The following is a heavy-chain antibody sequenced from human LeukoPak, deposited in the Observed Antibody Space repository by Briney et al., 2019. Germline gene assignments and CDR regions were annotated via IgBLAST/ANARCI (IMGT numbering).Heavy chain of an antibody. D-gene: IGHD3-22*01. J-gene: IGHJ4*02. CDR1: GFTFSSSA. CDR2: ISGSSIYT. CDR3: VRDISGYYFDY. V-gene: IGHV3-21*05. Sequence: KPGGSLRLSCAASGFTFSSSAMTWVRQAPGKGLEWVSYISGSSIYTRYADSVKGRFTISRDNAKNSLYLQMNSLRAEDTALYYCVRDISGYYFDYWGQGTLVTVSS.